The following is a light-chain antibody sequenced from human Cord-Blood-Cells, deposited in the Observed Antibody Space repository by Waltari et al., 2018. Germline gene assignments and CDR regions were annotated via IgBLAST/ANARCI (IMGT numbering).Light chain of an antibody. CDR1: TSDVASYNL. CDR3: CSYAGSSTWV. J-gene: IGLJ3*02. CDR2: EGS. V-gene: IGLV2-23*01. Sequence: QSALTQPASVSGSPGPSITISCPGTTSDVASYNLVSWYQPHPGKAPKLMIYEGSKRPSGVSNRFSGSKSGNTASLTISGLQAEDEADYYCCSYAGSSTWVFGGGTKLTVL.